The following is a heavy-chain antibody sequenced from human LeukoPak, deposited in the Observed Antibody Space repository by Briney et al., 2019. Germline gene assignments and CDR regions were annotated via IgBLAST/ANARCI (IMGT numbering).Heavy chain of an antibody. Sequence: PGGSLRLSCAASGFTFSSYAMSWVRQAPGKGLEWVSAISGSGGRTYYADSVKGRFTISRDNSKNTLYLQMNSLRAEDTAVYYCAKVTAAYDFWSGYYYYYGMDVWGQGTTVTVSS. CDR2: ISGSGGRT. D-gene: IGHD3-3*01. V-gene: IGHV3-23*01. CDR1: GFTFSSYA. CDR3: AKVTAAYDFWSGYYYYYGMDV. J-gene: IGHJ6*02.